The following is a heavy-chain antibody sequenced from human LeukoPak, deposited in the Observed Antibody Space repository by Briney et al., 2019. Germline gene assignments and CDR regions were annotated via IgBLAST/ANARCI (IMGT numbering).Heavy chain of an antibody. J-gene: IGHJ4*02. CDR1: GFTVSSSG. Sequence: GGCLRLSRAPSGFTVSSSGMSWVRQAPRKGLGWVSSSGSGGGTYYAHSVQGRFNISRDNSKKTLHLQMNSLRAEHTAVYYCAKRFVPGTKCFDYWGQGALVTVSS. V-gene: IGHV3-23*01. CDR3: AKRFVPGTKCFDY. D-gene: IGHD6-19*01. CDR2: SSGSGGGT.